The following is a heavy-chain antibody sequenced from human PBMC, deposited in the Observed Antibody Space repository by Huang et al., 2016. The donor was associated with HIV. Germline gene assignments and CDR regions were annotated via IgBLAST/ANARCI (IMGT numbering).Heavy chain of an antibody. CDR2: INGEGLT. V-gene: IGHV1-3*01. D-gene: IGHD6-19*01. J-gene: IGHJ5*02. CDR1: GFNFLTYA. CDR3: ARDKEAGTPFFDP. Sequence: QVQLVQSGAEVEKPGASVNLSCKASGFNFLTYALHWVRQATGQRLEWMGWINGEGLTKYAQKFKGRVTITSDRSASTVYVDFKSLTYEDTAVYYCARDKEAGTPFFDPWGQGTLVTVSS.